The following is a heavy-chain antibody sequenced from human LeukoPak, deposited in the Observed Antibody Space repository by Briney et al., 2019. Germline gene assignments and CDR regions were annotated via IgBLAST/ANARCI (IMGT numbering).Heavy chain of an antibody. CDR1: GFTFSSYA. CDR3: ANNYYGSGSLPSNFDY. J-gene: IGHJ4*02. Sequence: PGGSLRLSCAASGFTFSSYAMSWVRQAPGKGLEWVSAISGSGGSTYYADSVKGRFTISRDNSKNTLYLQMNSLRAEDTAVYYCANNYYGSGSLPSNFDYWGQGTLVTVPS. CDR2: ISGSGGST. V-gene: IGHV3-23*01. D-gene: IGHD3-10*01.